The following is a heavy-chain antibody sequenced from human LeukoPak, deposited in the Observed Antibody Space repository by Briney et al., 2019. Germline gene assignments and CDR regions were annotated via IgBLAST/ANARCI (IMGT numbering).Heavy chain of an antibody. D-gene: IGHD3-10*01. J-gene: IGHJ5*02. CDR3: VSVTMVRGRAP. V-gene: IGHV3-74*01. Sequence: GGSLRLSCAASGFTFSTYWMHWVRHAPGEGVVWVSRIGSDGRNTKYADSVRGRFNISRDNAKNMMYLQKNSLRDEDTAVYFCVSVTMVRGRAPWGQGTLVTVSS. CDR2: IGSDGRNT. CDR1: GFTFSTYW.